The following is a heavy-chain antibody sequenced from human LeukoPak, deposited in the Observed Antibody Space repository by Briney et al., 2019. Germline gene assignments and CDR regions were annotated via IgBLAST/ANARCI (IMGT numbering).Heavy chain of an antibody. D-gene: IGHD3-3*01. CDR2: IYHSGST. J-gene: IGHJ4*02. Sequence: SETLSLTCTVSGYSISSGYYWGWIRQPPGKGLEWIGSIYHSGSTYYNPSLKSRVTISVDTSKNQFPLKLSSVTAADTAVYYCARDYPEYYDFWSGYYWPFDYWGQGTLVTVSS. CDR1: GYSISSGYY. V-gene: IGHV4-38-2*02. CDR3: ARDYPEYYDFWSGYYWPFDY.